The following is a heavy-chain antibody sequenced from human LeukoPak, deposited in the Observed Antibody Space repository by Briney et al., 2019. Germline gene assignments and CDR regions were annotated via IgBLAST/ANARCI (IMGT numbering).Heavy chain of an antibody. CDR3: ARVTTIFGVVHYGMDV. J-gene: IGHJ6*02. CDR1: GGSFSGYY. D-gene: IGHD3-3*01. CDR2: VNHSGST. V-gene: IGHV4-34*01. Sequence: PSETLSLTCAVYGGSFSGYYWSWIRQPPGKGLEWIGEVNHSGSTNYNPSLESRVTISVDTSKNQFSLKLSSVTAADTAVYYCARVTTIFGVVHYGMDVWGQGTTVTVSS.